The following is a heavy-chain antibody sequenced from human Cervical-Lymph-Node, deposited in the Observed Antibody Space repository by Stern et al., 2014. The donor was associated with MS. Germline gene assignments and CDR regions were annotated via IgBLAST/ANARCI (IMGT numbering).Heavy chain of an antibody. V-gene: IGHV3-30*18. CDR2: TSSDGSNK. D-gene: IGHD6-13*01. CDR3: AKRIAAAGTHPGTFDY. J-gene: IGHJ4*02. Sequence: DQLVESGGGVVQPGRSLRLSCEASGFTFSTYGMHWVRPAPGKGLEWVAVTSSDGSNKYYADSVKGRFTVSRDNSKNTLYLQMNSLRAEDTAVYYCAKRIAAAGTHPGTFDYWGQGTLVTVSS. CDR1: GFTFSTYG.